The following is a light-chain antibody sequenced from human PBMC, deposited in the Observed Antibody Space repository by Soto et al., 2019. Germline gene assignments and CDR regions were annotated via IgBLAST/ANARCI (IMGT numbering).Light chain of an antibody. CDR3: QQYGSSSLT. V-gene: IGKV3-20*01. CDR2: GAS. Sequence: ELVLTQSPGTLSLSPGERATLSCRASQSVSSSYLAWYQQKPGQAPRLLIYGASSRATGIPDRFSGSGSGTDFTLTISRLEPADFAVYYCQQYGSSSLTFGGGTKVEIK. CDR1: QSVSSSY. J-gene: IGKJ4*01.